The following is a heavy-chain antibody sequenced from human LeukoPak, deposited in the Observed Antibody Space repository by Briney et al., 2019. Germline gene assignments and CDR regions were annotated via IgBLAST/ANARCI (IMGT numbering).Heavy chain of an antibody. D-gene: IGHD3-3*01. J-gene: IGHJ6*02. Sequence: PGGSLRLSCAVSGVTFSSYPMNWVRQAPGKGLEWVSSISSTSSYIYYADSVKGRFTISRDNAKNSLYLQMTSLRAEDTAMYYCARAQAGHDFWIVDVWGQGTTVTVSS. CDR3: ARAQAGHDFWIVDV. CDR1: GVTFSSYP. CDR2: ISSTSSYI. V-gene: IGHV3-21*01.